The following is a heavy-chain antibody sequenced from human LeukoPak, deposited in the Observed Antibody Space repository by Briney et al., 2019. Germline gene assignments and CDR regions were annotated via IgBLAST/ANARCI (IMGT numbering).Heavy chain of an antibody. CDR2: ISAYNGNT. J-gene: IGHJ4*02. V-gene: IGHV1-18*01. Sequence: ASVKVSCKASGYTFTSYGISWVRQAPGQGLEWMGWISAYNGNTNYAQKLQGRVTMTTDTSTSTAYMELRSLRSEDTAVYYCARQGYGGNPQGAADYWGQGTLVTVSS. CDR1: GYTFTSYG. D-gene: IGHD4-23*01. CDR3: ARQGYGGNPQGAADY.